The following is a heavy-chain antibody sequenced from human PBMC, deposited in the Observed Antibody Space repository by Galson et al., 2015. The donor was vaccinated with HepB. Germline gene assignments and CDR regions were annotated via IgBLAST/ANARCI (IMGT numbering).Heavy chain of an antibody. CDR1: GYTFTNYY. CDR2: INLSGGST. D-gene: IGHD6-6*01. J-gene: IGHJ5*01. Sequence: SVKVSCKASGYTFTNYYMHWVRQAPGQGLEWMGIINLSGGSTYYAQQFLGRVTMTRDTSTSTAFLELTSLKSDDTAVYFCARASQYSSSSDSWGQGTLVSVSS. CDR3: ARASQYSSSSDS. V-gene: IGHV1-46*03.